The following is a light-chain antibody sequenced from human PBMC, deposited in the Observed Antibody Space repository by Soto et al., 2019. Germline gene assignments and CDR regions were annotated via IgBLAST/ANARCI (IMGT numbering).Light chain of an antibody. Sequence: EIVLTQSPGTLSLSPGERATLSCRASQSVTSSYLAWYQLKPGQAPRLLIYGASSRATGIPARFSGSGSGTDFTLTISRLEPEDFAVYYCQQYGSSPRTFGQGTKVDIK. J-gene: IGKJ1*01. CDR1: QSVTSSY. V-gene: IGKV3-20*01. CDR3: QQYGSSPRT. CDR2: GAS.